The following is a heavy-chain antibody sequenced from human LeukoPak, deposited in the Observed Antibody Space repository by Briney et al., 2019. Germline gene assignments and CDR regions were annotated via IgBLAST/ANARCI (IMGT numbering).Heavy chain of an antibody. J-gene: IGHJ4*02. CDR3: ARDSAPITMVVEVPAGFDY. Sequence: GGSLRLSCEASGFTFRTSSMNWVRQAPGRGLEWVSYINSRRDTIYYADSVKGRFTISRDNAKNSLYLQMNSLRDDDTAMYYCARDSAPITMVVEVPAGFDYWGQGTQVTVSS. CDR2: INSRRDTI. V-gene: IGHV3-48*02. CDR1: GFTFRTSS. D-gene: IGHD3-22*01.